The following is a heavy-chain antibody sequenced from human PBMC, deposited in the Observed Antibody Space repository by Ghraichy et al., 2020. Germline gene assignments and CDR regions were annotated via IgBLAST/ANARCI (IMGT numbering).Heavy chain of an antibody. CDR2: IYWDDDK. CDR1: GFSLSTSGVG. J-gene: IGHJ4*02. D-gene: IGHD1-26*01. V-gene: IGHV2-5*02. CDR3: ARIWELLRAFDS. Sequence: SGPTLVKPTQTLTLTCTFSGFSLSTSGVGVGWIRQPPGKALEWLALIYWDDDKRYSPSLKSRLTITQDTSKNQVVLTMTNMDPVDTATYYCARIWELLRAFDSWGQGTLVTVSS.